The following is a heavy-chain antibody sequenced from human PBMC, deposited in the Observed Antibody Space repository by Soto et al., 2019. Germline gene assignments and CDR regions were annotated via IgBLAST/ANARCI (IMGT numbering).Heavy chain of an antibody. V-gene: IGHV1-69*01. CDR2: IIPIFGTA. Sequence: QVQLVQSGAEVKKPGSSVKVSCKASGGTFSSYAISWVRQAPGQGLEWLGGIIPIFGTANYAQKFQGRVTITADESTSSAYMEQSSLRSEDTAVYYCARDRYCSSTSGSSKYDYCMDVWGQVTTVTVSS. J-gene: IGHJ6*02. D-gene: IGHD2-2*01. CDR1: GGTFSSYA. CDR3: ARDRYCSSTSGSSKYDYCMDV.